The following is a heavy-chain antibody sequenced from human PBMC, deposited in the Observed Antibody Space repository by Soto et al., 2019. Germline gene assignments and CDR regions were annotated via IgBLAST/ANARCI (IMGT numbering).Heavy chain of an antibody. CDR3: ARARQRDTGRGLDV. J-gene: IGHJ6*02. CDR2: ISYSGST. CDR1: GDSINNYF. Sequence: QVQLQESGPGLVKPSETMSLTCTISGDSINNYFWNWIRQTPGKGLEWIGYISYSGSTSYNPSLQSRVTISSDTSKNHFSLKLSSMTAADTAVYYCARARQRDTGRGLDVWCQGTTFTVSS. D-gene: IGHD5-18*01. V-gene: IGHV4-59*01.